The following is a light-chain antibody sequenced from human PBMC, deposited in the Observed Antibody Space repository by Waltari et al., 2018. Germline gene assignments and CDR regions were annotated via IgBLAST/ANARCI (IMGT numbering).Light chain of an antibody. CDR1: QSVSNY. Sequence: EIVLTQSPATLSLSPGEGATLSCRTSQSVSNYLAWYHQRPGQPPRPLIYDASLRATGIPAKFSGSGSGSDFTLTSSSLEPEDFAVYYCQQRSSWPLTFGPGTTVEFK. CDR3: QQRSSWPLT. J-gene: IGKJ3*01. V-gene: IGKV3-11*01. CDR2: DAS.